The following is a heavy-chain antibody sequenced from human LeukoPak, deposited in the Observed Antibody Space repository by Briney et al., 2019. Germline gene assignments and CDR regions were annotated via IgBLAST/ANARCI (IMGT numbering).Heavy chain of an antibody. Sequence: GASVKVSCKASGGTFSSYAIGWVRQAPGQGLEWMGGIIPIFGTANYAQKFQGRVTITADKSTSTAYMELSSLRSEDTAVYYCARGGISIRYYFDYWGQGTLVTVSS. CDR2: IIPIFGTA. CDR3: ARGGISIRYYFDY. D-gene: IGHD2/OR15-2a*01. J-gene: IGHJ4*02. V-gene: IGHV1-69*06. CDR1: GGTFSSYA.